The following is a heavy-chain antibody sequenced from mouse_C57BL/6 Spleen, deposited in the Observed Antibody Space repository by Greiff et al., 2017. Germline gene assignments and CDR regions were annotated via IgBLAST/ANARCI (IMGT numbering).Heavy chain of an antibody. Sequence: EVKVEESGEGLVKPGGSLKLSCAASGFTFSSYAMSWVRQTPEKRLEWVAYISSGGDYIYYADTVKGRFTISRDNARNTLYLQMSSLKSEDTAMYYCTRDGYYGSSFDYWGQGTTLTVSS. V-gene: IGHV5-9-1*02. D-gene: IGHD1-1*01. CDR3: TRDGYYGSSFDY. CDR1: GFTFSSYA. J-gene: IGHJ2*01. CDR2: ISSGGDYI.